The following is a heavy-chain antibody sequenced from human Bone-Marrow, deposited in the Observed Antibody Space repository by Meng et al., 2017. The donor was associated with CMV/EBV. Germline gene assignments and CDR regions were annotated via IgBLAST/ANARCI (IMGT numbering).Heavy chain of an antibody. Sequence: GESLKISCAASGFTFSSYEMNWVRQAPGKGLEWVSYISSSGSTIYYADSVKGRFTISRDNAKNTLHLQMNGLRAEDTAVYYCARDKWEMYLDYWGQGALVTVSS. V-gene: IGHV3-48*03. J-gene: IGHJ4*02. CDR1: GFTFSSYE. CDR3: ARDKWEMYLDY. CDR2: ISSSGSTI. D-gene: IGHD1-26*01.